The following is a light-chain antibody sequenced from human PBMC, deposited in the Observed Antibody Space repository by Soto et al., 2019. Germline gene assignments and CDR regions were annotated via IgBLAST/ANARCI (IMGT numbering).Light chain of an antibody. Sequence: EIVLTQSPGTLSLSPGERATLSCRASQSVRRNYLAWYQQKPGQAPRVLIYDASNRATGIPDRISGSGSGTDFTLTISRLEPEDFALYYCQQYGSSPDTFGGGTKVEIK. CDR3: QQYGSSPDT. V-gene: IGKV3-20*01. CDR1: QSVRRNY. J-gene: IGKJ4*01. CDR2: DAS.